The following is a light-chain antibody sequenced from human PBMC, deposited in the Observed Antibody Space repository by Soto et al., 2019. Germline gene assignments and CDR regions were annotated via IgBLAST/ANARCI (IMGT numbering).Light chain of an antibody. CDR1: SSNIANNY. CDR2: END. Sequence: QSVLTQPPSVSAAPGQKVTISCFGSSSNIANNYVSWFQQLPGTAPKLLIYENDKRPSGIPDRFSGSKSGTSAALGITGLQTGDEADYYCGTWDDSLSAGVFGGGTKVTVL. V-gene: IGLV1-51*02. J-gene: IGLJ3*02. CDR3: GTWDDSLSAGV.